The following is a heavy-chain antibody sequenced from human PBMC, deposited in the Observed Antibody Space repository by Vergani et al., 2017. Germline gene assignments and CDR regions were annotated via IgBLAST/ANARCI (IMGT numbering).Heavy chain of an antibody. D-gene: IGHD3-16*02. V-gene: IGHV4-38-2*02. CDR2: MFHTGEA. CDR3: GVIMVWSPRPDNWFDS. CDR1: GYSSSRGFY. J-gene: IGHJ5*01. Sequence: QIQLQESGPGLVKPSETLSLTCSVSGYSSSRGFYWAWIRQTPEKGLEWIGGMFHTGEASNSPSLQSRVAFSMDTSKNQFSLQLTSVTAADTAVYFCGVIMVWSPRPDNWFDSWGRGTLVTVSS.